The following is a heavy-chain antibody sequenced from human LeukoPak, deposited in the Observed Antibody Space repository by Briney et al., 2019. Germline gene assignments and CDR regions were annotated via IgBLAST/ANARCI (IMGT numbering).Heavy chain of an antibody. V-gene: IGHV3-7*01. Sequence: GGSLRLSCAASGFTFNSYWMSWVRQAPGKGLEWVANIKKDGSEKYYVDSVKGRFTISRDNAKNSVYPQMNSLRVEDTAVYYCEGYYDSGGYFDYWGQGILVTVSS. CDR3: EGYYDSGGYFDY. CDR2: IKKDGSEK. D-gene: IGHD3-22*01. CDR1: GFTFNSYW. J-gene: IGHJ4*02.